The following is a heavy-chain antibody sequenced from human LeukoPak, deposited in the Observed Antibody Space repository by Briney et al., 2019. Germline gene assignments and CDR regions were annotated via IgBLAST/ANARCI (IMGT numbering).Heavy chain of an antibody. CDR1: GYTFTGYY. V-gene: IGHV1-2*02. J-gene: IGHJ4*02. D-gene: IGHD3-10*01. CDR3: AREGVTVRGVIIDY. CDR2: INPNSGGT. Sequence: GASVKVSCKASGYTFTGYYMHWVRQAPGQGLEWMGWINPNSGGTNYAQKFQGRVTMTRDTSISTAYMELSRLRSDDTAVYYCAREGVTVRGVIIDYWGQGTLVTVSS.